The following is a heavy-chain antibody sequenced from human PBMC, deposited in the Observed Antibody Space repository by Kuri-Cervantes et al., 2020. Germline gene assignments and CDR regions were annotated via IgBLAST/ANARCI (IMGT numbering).Heavy chain of an antibody. Sequence: SVKVSCKASGGTFSRYAISWVRQAPGRGLEWMGGIIPIFGTANYAQKFQGRVTITADESTSTAYMELSSLRSEDTAVYYCTRDQWAPGVSDFDYWGQGTLVT. V-gene: IGHV1-69*13. CDR3: TRDQWAPGVSDFDY. CDR1: GGTFSRYA. CDR2: IIPIFGTA. J-gene: IGHJ4*02. D-gene: IGHD5/OR15-5a*01.